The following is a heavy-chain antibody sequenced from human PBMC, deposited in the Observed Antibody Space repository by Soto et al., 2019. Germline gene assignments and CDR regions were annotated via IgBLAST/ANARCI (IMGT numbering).Heavy chain of an antibody. V-gene: IGHV3-23*01. Sequence: PGGSLRLSCAASGFTFSTSAMSWVRQAPGKGLEWVAGISGSGVRTYYADSMKGRVTIYRDNSNKTVHLQVNSLRVDDSGVYFCAKDGIVGPTKDYYYGMDAWGQGTTVTVSS. CDR3: AKDGIVGPTKDYYYGMDA. CDR2: ISGSGVRT. CDR1: GFTFSTSA. D-gene: IGHD1-26*01. J-gene: IGHJ6*02.